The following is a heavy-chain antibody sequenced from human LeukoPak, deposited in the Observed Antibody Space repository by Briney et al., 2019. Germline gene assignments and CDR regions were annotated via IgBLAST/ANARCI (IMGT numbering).Heavy chain of an antibody. CDR2: MHYDGRNV. D-gene: IGHD1-26*01. CDR1: GVTLTSTG. J-gene: IGHJ4*02. Sequence: GGSLRLSCAMSGVTLTSTGMHWVRQAPGKGLEWVAFMHYDGRNVLYADSVKGRFTISRDNSKNTLYLQMNSLRAEDTAVYYCAKDSGSYVPYYFDYWGQGTLVTVSS. V-gene: IGHV3-30*02. CDR3: AKDSGSYVPYYFDY.